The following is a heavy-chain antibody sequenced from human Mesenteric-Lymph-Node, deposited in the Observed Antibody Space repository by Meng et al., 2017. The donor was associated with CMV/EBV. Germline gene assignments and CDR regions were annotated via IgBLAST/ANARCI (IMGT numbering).Heavy chain of an antibody. J-gene: IGHJ4*02. V-gene: IGHV1-46*01. D-gene: IGHD5-24*01. CDR1: GYTFTGNH. CDR3: ARHNYQWDFDF. CDR2: ISPKDGTT. Sequence: ASVKVSCKPSGYTFTGNHIHWVRQAPGQGLEWVGRISPKDGTTIYAQNFRDRVSMTRDTSTGTVYMEVRSLRSDDTAMFYCARHNYQWDFDFWGQGTLVTVSS.